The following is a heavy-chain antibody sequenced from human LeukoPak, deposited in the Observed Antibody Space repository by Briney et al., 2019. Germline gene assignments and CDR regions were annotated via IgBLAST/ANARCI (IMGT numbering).Heavy chain of an antibody. J-gene: IGHJ5*02. V-gene: IGHV3-23*01. CDR3: AKDTDIVVVPAATLRGLLNRFDP. Sequence: GGSLRLSCAASGFTFSSYAMSWVRQAPGKGLEWVSAISGSGGSTYYADSVKGRFTISRDNSKNTLYLQMNSLRAEDTAVYYCAKDTDIVVVPAATLRGLLNRFDPWGQGTLVTVSS. CDR2: ISGSGGST. CDR1: GFTFSSYA. D-gene: IGHD2-2*01.